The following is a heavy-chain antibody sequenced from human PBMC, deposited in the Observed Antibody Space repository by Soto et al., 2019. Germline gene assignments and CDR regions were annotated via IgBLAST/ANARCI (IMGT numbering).Heavy chain of an antibody. J-gene: IGHJ6*02. CDR3: ARAHYGDYGYGMDV. CDR1: GGSISSGGYS. CDR2: IYHSGTT. D-gene: IGHD4-17*01. Sequence: QLQLQESGSGLVKPSQTLSLPCAVSGGSISSGGYSWSWIRQPPGKGLEWIGYIYHSGTTYYNPSLKSRVTISVDRSKNQFSLKLSSVTAADTAVYYCARAHYGDYGYGMDVWGQGTTVTVSS. V-gene: IGHV4-30-2*01.